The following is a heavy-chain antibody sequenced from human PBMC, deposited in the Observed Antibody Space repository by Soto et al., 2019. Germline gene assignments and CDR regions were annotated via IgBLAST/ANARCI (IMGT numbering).Heavy chain of an antibody. CDR1: GFTLSTYG. Sequence: GGSLRLSCAASGFTLSTYGMHWVRQAPGKGLEWVAVIWYDGSKKYYADAVKGRFTISRDNSKNTLYLQMNSLRAEDTAVYYCASPYYYDSSGLDAFDIWGQGTMVTVSS. CDR3: ASPYYYDSSGLDAFDI. CDR2: IWYDGSKK. V-gene: IGHV3-33*01. J-gene: IGHJ3*02. D-gene: IGHD3-22*01.